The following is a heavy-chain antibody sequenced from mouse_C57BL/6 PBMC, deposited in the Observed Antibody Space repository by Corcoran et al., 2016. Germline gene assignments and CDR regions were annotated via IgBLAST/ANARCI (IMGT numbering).Heavy chain of an antibody. CDR1: GYTFTDYY. Sequence: QVQLQQSGPELVKPGASVKISCKASGYTFTDYYINWVKQRPGQGLEWIGWIFPGSGSTYYNEKFKGKATLPVDKSSSTAYMLLSSLTSEDAAVYFCASSMITTGWDDFDYGGQGTTLTVSS. CDR3: ASSMITTGWDDFDY. J-gene: IGHJ2*01. CDR2: IFPGSGST. D-gene: IGHD2-4*01. V-gene: IGHV1-75*01.